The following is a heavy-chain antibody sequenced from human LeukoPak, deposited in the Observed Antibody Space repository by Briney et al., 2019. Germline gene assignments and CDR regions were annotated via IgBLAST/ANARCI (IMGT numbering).Heavy chain of an antibody. CDR1: GFTFSSYA. D-gene: IGHD6-6*01. CDR3: ARAPSSSSWFDP. CDR2: ISGSGGST. J-gene: IGHJ5*02. Sequence: PGGSLRLSCAASGFTFSSYAMSWVRQAPGKGLEWVSAISGSGGSTSYAQKFQGRVTMTRDTSTSTVYMELSSLRSEDTAVYYCARAPSSSSWFDPWGQGTLVTVSS. V-gene: IGHV3-23*01.